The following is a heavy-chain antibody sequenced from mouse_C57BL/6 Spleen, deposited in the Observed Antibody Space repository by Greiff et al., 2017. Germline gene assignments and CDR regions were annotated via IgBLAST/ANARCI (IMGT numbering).Heavy chain of an antibody. J-gene: IGHJ4*01. CDR2: IYPGDGDT. CDR3: ARWDDYLYYAMGY. V-gene: IGHV1-82*01. Sequence: QVQLQQSGPELVKPGASVKISCKASGYAFSSSWMNWVKQRPGKGLEWIGRIYPGDGDTNYNGKFKGKATLTADKSSSTAYMQLSSLTSEDSAVYFCARWDDYLYYAMGYWGQGTSVTVSS. CDR1: GYAFSSSW. D-gene: IGHD2-4*01.